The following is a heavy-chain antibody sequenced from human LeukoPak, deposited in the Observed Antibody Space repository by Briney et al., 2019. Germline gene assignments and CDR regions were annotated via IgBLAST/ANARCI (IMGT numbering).Heavy chain of an antibody. CDR1: GFTFRTYG. D-gene: IGHD2-15*01. J-gene: IGHJ5*02. Sequence: GGSLRLSCAASGFTFRTYGMNWVRQAPGKGLEWVSYISSSSSSAKYYGDSVKGRFTISRDNAKDSLYLQMNSLRDEDTAIYYCARELVQCSGGSCYGSWFDTWGQGILVTVSS. CDR3: ARELVQCSGGSCYGSWFDT. V-gene: IGHV3-48*02. CDR2: ISSSSSSAK.